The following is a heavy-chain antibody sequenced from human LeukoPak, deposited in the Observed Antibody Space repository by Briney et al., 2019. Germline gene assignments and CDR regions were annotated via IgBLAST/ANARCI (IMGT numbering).Heavy chain of an antibody. Sequence: PSETLSLTCTVSGGSIGGYYWSWIRQPPGKGLEWIGYIYYTGSTNYNPSLKSRVTISVDTSENQFSLKVSSVTAADTAVYYCVRSKSGTYGWFDPWGQGPLVTVSS. D-gene: IGHD4-17*01. CDR3: VRSKSGTYGWFDP. V-gene: IGHV4-59*01. J-gene: IGHJ5*02. CDR2: IYYTGST. CDR1: GGSIGGYY.